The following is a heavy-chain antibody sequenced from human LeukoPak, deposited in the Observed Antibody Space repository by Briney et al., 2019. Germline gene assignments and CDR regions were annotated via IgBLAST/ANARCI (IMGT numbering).Heavy chain of an antibody. CDR2: INHSGST. Sequence: SETLSLTCAVYGGSFSGYYWSWIRQPPGKGLEWIGEINHSGSTNHNPSLKSRVTISVDTSKNQFSLKLGSVTAADTAVYYCARLITYYYGSGRPHFDYWGQGTLVTVSS. CDR3: ARLITYYYGSGRPHFDY. CDR1: GGSFSGYY. D-gene: IGHD3-10*01. J-gene: IGHJ4*02. V-gene: IGHV4-34*01.